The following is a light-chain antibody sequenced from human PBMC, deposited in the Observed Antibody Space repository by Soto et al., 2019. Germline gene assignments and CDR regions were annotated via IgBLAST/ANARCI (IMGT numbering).Light chain of an antibody. CDR1: QTISTN. CDR2: GAA. V-gene: IGKV3-15*01. CDR3: QQLNSYPIT. Sequence: EVVLTQSPATLSVSPGARATLSCRASQTISTNLAWYQHKPGQPPSLLIYGAATRATGVPARFSGSWSGTQFTLTITSLQSEDFATYYCQQLNSYPITFGQGTRLEI. J-gene: IGKJ5*01.